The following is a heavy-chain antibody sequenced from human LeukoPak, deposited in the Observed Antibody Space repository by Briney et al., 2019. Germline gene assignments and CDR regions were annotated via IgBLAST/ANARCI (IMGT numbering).Heavy chain of an antibody. CDR2: ISAYSGNT. Sequence: ASVKVSCKASGYTFTNYGVSWVRQAPGQGLEWMGWISAYSGNTNYAQKLQGRVTMTTDTSTSTAYMELRSLRSDDTAVYYCARDCHVDCSTRLWGQGTLVTVSS. CDR1: GYTFTNYG. CDR3: ARDCHVDCSTRL. V-gene: IGHV1-18*01. D-gene: IGHD2-2*01. J-gene: IGHJ4*02.